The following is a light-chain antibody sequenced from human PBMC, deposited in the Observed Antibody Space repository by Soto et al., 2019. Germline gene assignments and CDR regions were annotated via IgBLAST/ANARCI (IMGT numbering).Light chain of an antibody. Sequence: QSVLPQPASVSGSPGQSITISCTGTSSDVGSYNLVSWYQQHPGKAPKLIIYEGSKRPPGVSSRFSDSTSGNTASLTISGLQAEDEADYYCCSYAGSSTLFGGGTK. CDR2: EGS. CDR1: SSDVGSYNL. J-gene: IGLJ2*01. CDR3: CSYAGSSTL. V-gene: IGLV2-23*01.